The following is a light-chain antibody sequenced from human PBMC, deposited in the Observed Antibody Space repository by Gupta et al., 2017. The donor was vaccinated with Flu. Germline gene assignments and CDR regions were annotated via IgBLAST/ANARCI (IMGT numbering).Light chain of an antibody. J-gene: IGLJ3*02. V-gene: IGLV1-47*01. CDR1: SSNIGSNY. Sequence: VTISCSGSSSNIGSNYVYWYQQLPGTAPKLLIYRNNQRPSGVPDRFSGSKSGTSASLAISGLRPEEEADFYCAAWEYSLNGRWVFGGGTKLTVL. CDR3: AAWEYSLNGRWV. CDR2: RNN.